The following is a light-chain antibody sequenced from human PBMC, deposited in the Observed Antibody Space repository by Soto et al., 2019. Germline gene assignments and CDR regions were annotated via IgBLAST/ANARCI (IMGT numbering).Light chain of an antibody. CDR2: DAF. CDR1: QTVSRY. V-gene: IGKV3-11*01. Sequence: VFTHSPATLSLSPGERATLSCRASQTVSRYLSWYQQKPGQAPRLLIYDAFNRAPGIPARFSGSGSGTDFTLTISSLEPEDFAVYYCQQRSNGPTWTFGQGTKVDIK. J-gene: IGKJ1*01. CDR3: QQRSNGPTWT.